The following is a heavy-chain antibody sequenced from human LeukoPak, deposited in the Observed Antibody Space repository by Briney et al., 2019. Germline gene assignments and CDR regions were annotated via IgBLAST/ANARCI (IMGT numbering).Heavy chain of an antibody. D-gene: IGHD3-10*01. CDR3: ARTAGSGRLNWFDP. Sequence: SETLSLTCTVSGGSISSYYWSWIRRPPGKGLEWIGYIYYSGSTNYNPSLKSRVTISVDTSKNQFSLKLSSVTAADTAVYYCARTAGSGRLNWFDPWGQGTLVTVSS. J-gene: IGHJ5*02. CDR1: GGSISSYY. CDR2: IYYSGST. V-gene: IGHV4-59*01.